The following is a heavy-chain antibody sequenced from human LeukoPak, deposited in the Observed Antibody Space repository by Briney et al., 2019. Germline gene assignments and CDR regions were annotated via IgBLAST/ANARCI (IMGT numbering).Heavy chain of an antibody. J-gene: IGHJ3*02. Sequence: SETLSLTCTVSGGSMSSYYWSWIRQPAGKGLEWVGRVYSSGSTNYNPSLKSRPTMSVDTSKNQFSLKLISVTAADTAVYYCARQAYDTGYDAFDIWGQGTMVTVSS. D-gene: IGHD3-22*01. V-gene: IGHV4-4*07. CDR2: VYSSGST. CDR1: GGSMSSYY. CDR3: ARQAYDTGYDAFDI.